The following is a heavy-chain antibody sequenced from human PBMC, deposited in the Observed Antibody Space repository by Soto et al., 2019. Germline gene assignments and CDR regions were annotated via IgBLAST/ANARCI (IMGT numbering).Heavy chain of an antibody. CDR2: VKHDGSAR. CDR3: ATDQY. V-gene: IGHV3-7*01. Sequence: VPLVESGGALVQPGGSLRLSCEGSGFTFSNHWMTWVRQAPGKGLGRVANVKHDGSARYYVDSVRGRFTISRDNAKNTLYLQMTGLRADDTAKYYCATDQYWGRGTLVTVSS. J-gene: IGHJ4*02. CDR1: GFTFSNHW.